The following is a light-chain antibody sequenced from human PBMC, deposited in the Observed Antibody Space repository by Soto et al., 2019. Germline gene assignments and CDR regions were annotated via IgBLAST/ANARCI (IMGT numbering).Light chain of an antibody. CDR3: SSHTISSAHQV. V-gene: IGLV2-14*01. J-gene: IGLJ1*01. CDR1: ISDFVVYNY. CDR2: GVS. Sequence: QSVLTQPASVSGSPGQSITISCTGTISDFVVYNYVSWYQQHPGKAPKLMIYGVSNRPSGVSNRFSGSKSGNTASLTISGLQADAEADYYCSSHTISSAHQVFGTGTKLTGL.